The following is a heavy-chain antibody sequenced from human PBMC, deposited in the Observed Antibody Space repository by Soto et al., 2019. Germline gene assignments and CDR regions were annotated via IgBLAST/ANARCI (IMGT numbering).Heavy chain of an antibody. J-gene: IGHJ4*02. CDR1: GFTFSSYS. Sequence: GGSLRLSCAASGFTFSSYSMNWVRQAPGKGLEWVSSISSSSSYIYYADSVKGRFTISRDNAKNSLYLQMNSLRAEDTAVYYCAISVWGVAGTGNYFDYWGQGTLVTVSS. D-gene: IGHD2-15*01. CDR3: AISVWGVAGTGNYFDY. V-gene: IGHV3-21*01. CDR2: ISSSSSYI.